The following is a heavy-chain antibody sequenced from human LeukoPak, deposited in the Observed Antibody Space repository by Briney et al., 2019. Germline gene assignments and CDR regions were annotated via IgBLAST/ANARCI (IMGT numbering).Heavy chain of an antibody. V-gene: IGHV4-31*03. CDR3: ARAPIVVVPAANYYYYGMDV. CDR1: GGSISSGGYY. J-gene: IGHJ6*02. Sequence: SQTLSLTCTVSGGSISSGGYYWSWIRQHPGKGLEWIGYNYYSGSTYYNQSLKSRVTISVDTSKNQFPLKLSSVTAADTAVYYCARAPIVVVPAANYYYYGMDVWGQGTTVTVSS. CDR2: NYYSGST. D-gene: IGHD2-2*01.